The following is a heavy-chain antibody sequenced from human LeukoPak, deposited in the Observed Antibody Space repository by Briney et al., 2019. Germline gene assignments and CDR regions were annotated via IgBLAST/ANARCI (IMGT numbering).Heavy chain of an antibody. V-gene: IGHV3-7*04. CDR2: ISPDGSDI. CDR1: GFSLRTSW. J-gene: IGHJ4*02. Sequence: PGGSLRLSCAASGFSLRTSWMTWVRQAPGKGLEWVANISPDGSDIAYVDSVKGRFTVSRDSAENSLYLQMTSLRAEDTGVYYRARAGKPAAVDYWGQGTLVTVSS. CDR3: ARAGKPAAVDY. D-gene: IGHD3-10*01.